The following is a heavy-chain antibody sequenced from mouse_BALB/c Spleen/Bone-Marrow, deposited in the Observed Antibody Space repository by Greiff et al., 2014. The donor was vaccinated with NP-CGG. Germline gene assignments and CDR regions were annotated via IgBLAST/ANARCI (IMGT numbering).Heavy chain of an antibody. D-gene: IGHD2-4*01. CDR1: GFNIKDTY. J-gene: IGHJ2*01. CDR2: IDPANGNT. V-gene: IGHV14-3*02. Sequence: DVKLQESGAELVKPGASVELSCTASGFNIKDTYMHWVKQRPEQGLEWIGRIDPANGNTKYDPKFQGKATITADTSSNTAYLQLSSLTSEDTAVYYCALYYDYDVGYWGQGTTLTVSS. CDR3: ALYYDYDVGY.